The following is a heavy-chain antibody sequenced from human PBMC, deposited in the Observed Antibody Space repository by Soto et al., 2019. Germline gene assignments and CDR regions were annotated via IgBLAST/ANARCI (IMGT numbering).Heavy chain of an antibody. V-gene: IGHV3-23*01. CDR1: GFTFSSYA. CDR3: AKCAPLGGGYDSGCDY. Sequence: EVQLLESGGGLVQPGGSLRLSCAASGFTFSSYAMRWVRQVLGKGLEWVSTISASAGSTYYADSVKGRFTISRDNSKNTLYLQMNSLRAEDTAVYYCAKCAPLGGGYDSGCDYWGQGTLVTVSS. J-gene: IGHJ4*02. D-gene: IGHD5-12*01. CDR2: ISASAGST.